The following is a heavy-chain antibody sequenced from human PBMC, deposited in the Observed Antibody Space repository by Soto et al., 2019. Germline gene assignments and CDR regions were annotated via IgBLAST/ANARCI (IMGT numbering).Heavy chain of an antibody. V-gene: IGHV4-30-4*01. D-gene: IGHD1-1*01. Sequence: LSLTFTVSGDSISSADYYWSWIRQTPGKGLEWIGHIFYSGTTYYNPSLKSRLTISVDTSKNHFSLRLTSVTAADTAVYYCARDLWVEPELYYYGMDVWGQGTTVTVSS. J-gene: IGHJ6*02. CDR3: ARDLWVEPELYYYGMDV. CDR1: GDSISSADYY. CDR2: IFYSGTT.